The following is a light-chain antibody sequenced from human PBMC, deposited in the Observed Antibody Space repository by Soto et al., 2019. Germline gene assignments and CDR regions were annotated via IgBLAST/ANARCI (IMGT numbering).Light chain of an antibody. Sequence: EIVLTQSPATLSLSPGERATLSCRASQNISRYLAWYQQKPGQAPRLLIYDASNRATGIPARFSGSGSGTDFTLTISSLEPEDFAVYYCQQRSNWPPITFGQGTRLEMK. J-gene: IGKJ5*01. CDR3: QQRSNWPPIT. CDR2: DAS. CDR1: QNISRY. V-gene: IGKV3-11*01.